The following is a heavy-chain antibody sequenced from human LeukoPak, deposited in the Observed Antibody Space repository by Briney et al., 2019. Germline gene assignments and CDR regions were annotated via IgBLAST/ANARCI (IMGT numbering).Heavy chain of an antibody. J-gene: IGHJ4*02. CDR3: AKLRGIVFSVETAGKRYFDY. CDR2: IYSGGST. CDR1: GFTVSSNY. V-gene: IGHV3-53*01. Sequence: GGSLRLSCAASGFTVSSNYMRCVPQAPGRGREWVSVIYSGGSTYYADSVKGRFTIPRDNSKNTLYLQMNSLRAEDKAVYYCAKLRGIVFSVETAGKRYFDYWGQGTLVTVSS. D-gene: IGHD2-15*01.